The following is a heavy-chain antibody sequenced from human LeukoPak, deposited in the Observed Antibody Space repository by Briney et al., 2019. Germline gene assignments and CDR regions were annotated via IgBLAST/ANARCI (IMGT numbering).Heavy chain of an antibody. D-gene: IGHD3-22*01. Sequence: RRSLRLSCAAAGFIFTNCAMTWVRQAPGKGLEWVSTISGSGGITYYADSVKGRFTISRDNSRNTLFLQMNNLRAEDTAVYYCAMNYYDSSRYFPFDFWGQGTLVTVSS. J-gene: IGHJ4*02. CDR3: AMNYYDSSRYFPFDF. CDR1: GFIFTNCA. V-gene: IGHV3-23*01. CDR2: ISGSGGIT.